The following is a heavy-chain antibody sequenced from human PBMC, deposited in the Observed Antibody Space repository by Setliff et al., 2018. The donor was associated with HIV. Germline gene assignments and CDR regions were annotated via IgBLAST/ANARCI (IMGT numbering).Heavy chain of an antibody. CDR2: ISYSGST. D-gene: IGHD5-18*01. V-gene: IGHV4-39*01. J-gene: IGHJ4*02. CDR1: GASISSSPYY. CDR3: ATDTAFLQEGTEF. Sequence: SETLSLTCSVSGASISSSPYYWAWIRQPPGKGLEWIATISYSGSTHYNLALMSRVTISVDTSKNQFSLKLTSVTAADTAIYYCATDTAFLQEGTEFWGQGALVTVSS.